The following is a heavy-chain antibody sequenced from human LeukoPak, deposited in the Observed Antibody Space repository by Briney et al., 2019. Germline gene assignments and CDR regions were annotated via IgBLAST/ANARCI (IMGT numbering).Heavy chain of an antibody. CDR2: IYSGGST. CDR3: ARDPRVGATGTLDY. Sequence: GGSLRLSCAAAGFSVSTTYMNWVRQAPGQGLEWVSVIYSGGSTYYADSVKGRFTISRDNSKNTLYLQMNSLRAEDTAVYYCARDPRVGATGTLDYWGQGTLVTVSS. CDR1: GFSVSTTY. V-gene: IGHV3-53*01. D-gene: IGHD1-26*01. J-gene: IGHJ4*02.